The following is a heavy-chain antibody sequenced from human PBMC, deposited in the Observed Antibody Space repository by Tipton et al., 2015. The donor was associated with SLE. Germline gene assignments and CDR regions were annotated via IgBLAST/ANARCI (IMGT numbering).Heavy chain of an antibody. Sequence: TLSLTCTVSNGSISTYYWSWIRQPAGKGLEWIGRIFTSGSTNYNPSLMSRVSMSVDTSKNQFSLKLASVTAADTAIYYCARDRLGEDDAFDIWGQGTMVTVSS. CDR2: IFTSGST. CDR1: NGSISTYY. V-gene: IGHV4-4*07. CDR3: ARDRLGEDDAFDI. J-gene: IGHJ3*02. D-gene: IGHD3-16*01.